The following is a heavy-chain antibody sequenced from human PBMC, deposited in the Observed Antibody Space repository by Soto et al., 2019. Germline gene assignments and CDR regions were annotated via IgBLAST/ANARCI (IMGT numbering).Heavy chain of an antibody. Sequence: SETLSLTCTVSGGSISSYYWSWIRQPPGKGLEWIGYIYYSGSTNYNPSLKSRVTITVDTSKNQFSLKLSSVTAADTAMYYCARDIGRYSSSSPLYYYGMDVWGQGTTVT. V-gene: IGHV4-59*13. CDR3: ARDIGRYSSSSPLYYYGMDV. D-gene: IGHD6-13*01. J-gene: IGHJ6*02. CDR1: GGSISSYY. CDR2: IYYSGST.